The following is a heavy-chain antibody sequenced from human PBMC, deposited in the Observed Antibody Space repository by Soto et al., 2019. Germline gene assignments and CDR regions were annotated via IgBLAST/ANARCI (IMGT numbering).Heavy chain of an antibody. CDR3: ARVDTTKGATCVSY. CDR1: GGSISSGGSY. CDR2: LYYRGTT. J-gene: IGHJ4*02. V-gene: IGHV4-31*03. Sequence: QVQLQESGPGLVKPSQTLSLTCTVSGGSISSGGSYWSWIRQQPGKGLEWIGYLYYRGTTYYNPSLKRRVTISVDTSKNQFTLKLSAVTAADTAVYYCARVDTTKGATCVSYWGQGTLVTVSS. D-gene: IGHD1-26*01.